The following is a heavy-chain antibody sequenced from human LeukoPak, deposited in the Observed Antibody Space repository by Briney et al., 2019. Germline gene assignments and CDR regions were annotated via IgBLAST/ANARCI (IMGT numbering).Heavy chain of an antibody. Sequence: PGGSLRLSCAASGFTFSTYWMSWVRQAPGKGLEWVANIKEDGSEKNYVDSVTGRFTISRDNAKNSLYLQMNSLRAEDTAVYYCARGIVGAITPFDYWGQGTLVTVSS. CDR1: GFTFSTYW. V-gene: IGHV3-7*01. D-gene: IGHD1-26*01. CDR3: ARGIVGAITPFDY. J-gene: IGHJ4*02. CDR2: IKEDGSEK.